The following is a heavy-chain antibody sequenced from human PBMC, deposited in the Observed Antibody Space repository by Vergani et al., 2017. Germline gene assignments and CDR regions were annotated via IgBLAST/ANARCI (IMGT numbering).Heavy chain of an antibody. CDR1: GGSISSYY. CDR3: AREVRCSSTSCYYYYMDV. V-gene: IGHV4-59*12. J-gene: IGHJ6*03. CDR2: IYYSGST. D-gene: IGHD2-2*01. Sequence: QVQLQESGPGLVKPSETLSLTCTVSGGSISSYYWSWIRQPPGKGLEWIGYIYYSGSTYYNPSLKSRVTISVDTSKNQFSLKLSSVTAADTAVYYCAREVRCSSTSCYYYYMDVWGKGTTVTVSS.